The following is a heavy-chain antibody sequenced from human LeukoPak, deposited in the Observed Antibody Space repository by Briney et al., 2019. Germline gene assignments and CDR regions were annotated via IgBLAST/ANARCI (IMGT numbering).Heavy chain of an antibody. V-gene: IGHV3-23*01. CDR1: GFTFSSYT. D-gene: IGHD2-21*01. Sequence: GGSLRLSCAASGFTFSSYTMSWVRQAPGKGLEWVSSISDSGGNTYYAHSVRGRFTISRDNSKNTLYLQMDSLRAEDTALYYCAKKIPFDPWGQGTLVTVSS. CDR3: AKKIPFDP. J-gene: IGHJ5*02. CDR2: ISDSGGNT.